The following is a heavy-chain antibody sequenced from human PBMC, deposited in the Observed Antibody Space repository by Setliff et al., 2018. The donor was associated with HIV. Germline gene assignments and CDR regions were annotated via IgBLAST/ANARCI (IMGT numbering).Heavy chain of an antibody. CDR1: GGSFSDVF. CDR3: ATYADRESNRFDP. D-gene: IGHD3-10*01. V-gene: IGHV4-34*01. CDR2: IYYSGST. J-gene: IGHJ5*02. Sequence: PSETLSLTCAVYGGSFSDVFWSWLRQPPGRGLEWIGSIYYSGSTYYNPSLKSRVTISVDTSKNQFSLKLSSVTAADTAVYYCATYADRESNRFDPWGQGILVTVS.